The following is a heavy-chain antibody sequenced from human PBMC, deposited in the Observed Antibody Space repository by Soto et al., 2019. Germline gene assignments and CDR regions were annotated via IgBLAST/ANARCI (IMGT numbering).Heavy chain of an antibody. CDR1: GYTFTNYG. CDR2: ISGYNGNT. D-gene: IGHD4-17*01. V-gene: IGHV1-18*04. CDR3: ARGSYGDSQNPFDS. Sequence: ASVKVSCKASGYTFTNYGLSWVRQAPGQGLEWMGWISGYNGNTKYVQKFQGRVTMTTDTSTSTAYMVVRSLRSDDTAVYYCARGSYGDSQNPFDSWGQGILVTVSS. J-gene: IGHJ4*02.